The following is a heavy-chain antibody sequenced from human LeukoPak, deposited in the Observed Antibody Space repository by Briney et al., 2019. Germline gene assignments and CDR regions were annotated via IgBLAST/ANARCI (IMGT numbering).Heavy chain of an antibody. V-gene: IGHV4-34*01. D-gene: IGHD3-10*01. Sequence: SETLSLTCAVYGGSFSGYYWSWIRQPPGKGLEWIGEINHSGSTNYNPSLKSRVTISVDTSKNQYSLKLSSVTAADTAVYYCARDRAMVRGVVNWFDPWGQGTLVTVSS. CDR3: ARDRAMVRGVVNWFDP. CDR1: GGSFSGYY. CDR2: INHSGST. J-gene: IGHJ5*02.